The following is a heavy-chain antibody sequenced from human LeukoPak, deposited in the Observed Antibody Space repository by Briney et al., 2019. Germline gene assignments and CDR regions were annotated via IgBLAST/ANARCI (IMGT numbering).Heavy chain of an antibody. Sequence: GGSLRLSCAASGFTFSNAWMSWVRQAPGKGLEWVGCIKSKTDGGTTDYAAPVKGRFTISRDDSKNTLYLQMNSLKTEDTAVYYCTTDAGGYCGGDCYWVDYWGQGTLVTVSS. CDR3: TTDAGGYCGGDCYWVDY. J-gene: IGHJ4*02. D-gene: IGHD2-21*01. CDR1: GFTFSNAW. V-gene: IGHV3-15*01. CDR2: IKSKTDGGTT.